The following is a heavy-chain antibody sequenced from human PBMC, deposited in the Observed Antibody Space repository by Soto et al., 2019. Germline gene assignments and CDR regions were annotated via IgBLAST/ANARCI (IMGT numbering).Heavy chain of an antibody. J-gene: IGHJ6*02. Sequence: PSETLSLTCAVYGGSFSGYYWSWIRQPPGKGLEWIGEINHSGSTNYTPSLKSRVTISVDTSKNQFSLKLSSVTAAATAVYYCARRYYYDSSGYYHSIYYYYYGMDVWGQGTTVTVSS. CDR1: GGSFSGYY. D-gene: IGHD3-22*01. CDR3: ARRYYYDSSGYYHSIYYYYYGMDV. V-gene: IGHV4-34*01. CDR2: INHSGST.